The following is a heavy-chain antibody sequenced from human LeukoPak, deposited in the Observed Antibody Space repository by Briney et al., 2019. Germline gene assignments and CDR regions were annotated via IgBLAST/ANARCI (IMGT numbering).Heavy chain of an antibody. CDR3: AKPPPYYYDSSGYYPD. J-gene: IGHJ4*02. D-gene: IGHD3-22*01. V-gene: IGHV3-30*04. Sequence: GGSLRLSCAASGFTFSSYAMNWVRQAPGKGLEWVAVISYDGSKKYYADYVKGRFTISRDNSENTLYLQMNSLRAEDTAVYYCAKPPPYYYDSSGYYPDWGQGTLVTVSS. CDR1: GFTFSSYA. CDR2: ISYDGSKK.